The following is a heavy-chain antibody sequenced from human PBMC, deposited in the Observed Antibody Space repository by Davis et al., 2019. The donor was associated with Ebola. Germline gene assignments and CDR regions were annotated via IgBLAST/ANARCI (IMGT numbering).Heavy chain of an antibody. V-gene: IGHV3-30-3*01. CDR2: ISYDGSNK. D-gene: IGHD3-10*01. CDR1: GFTFSSYA. CDR3: AKDHAMVRFYYYYGMDV. Sequence: GGSLRLSCAASGFTFSSYAMHWVRQAPAQVLSCVAVISYDGSNKYYADSVKGRFTISRDNSKNTLYLQMNSLRAEDTAVYYCAKDHAMVRFYYYYGMDVWGQGTTVTVSS. J-gene: IGHJ6*02.